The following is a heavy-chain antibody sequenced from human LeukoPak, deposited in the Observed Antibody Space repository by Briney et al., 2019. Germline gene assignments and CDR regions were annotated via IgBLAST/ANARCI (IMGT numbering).Heavy chain of an antibody. CDR1: GFTFSSYA. CDR3: AKDLGPYSSGWYGSDY. CDR2: ISGSGGST. D-gene: IGHD6-19*01. V-gene: IGHV3-23*01. J-gene: IGHJ4*02. Sequence: GALRLSCAASGFTFSSYAMSWVRQAPGKGLEWVSAISGSGGSTYYADSVKGRFTISRDDSKNTLYLQMNSLRAEDTAVYYCAKDLGPYSSGWYGSDYWGQGTLVTVSS.